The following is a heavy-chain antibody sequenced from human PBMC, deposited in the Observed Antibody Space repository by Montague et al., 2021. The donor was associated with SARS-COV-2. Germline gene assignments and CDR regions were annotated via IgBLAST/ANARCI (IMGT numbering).Heavy chain of an antibody. J-gene: IGHJ4*02. Sequence: SLRLSCAASGFTFSSYAMTWVRQAPGKGLDWVSTISGTGGDTYYADSVKGRFTISRDNSKSMLYVQMNSLRADDAAIYYCARQWVVEAATPDFDYWGQGTLVTVSS. CDR2: ISGTGGDT. CDR3: ARQWVVEAATPDFDY. D-gene: IGHD2-15*01. CDR1: GFTFSSYA. V-gene: IGHV3-23*01.